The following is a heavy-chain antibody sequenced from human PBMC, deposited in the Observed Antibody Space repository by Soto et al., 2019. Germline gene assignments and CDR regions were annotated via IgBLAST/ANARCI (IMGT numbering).Heavy chain of an antibody. D-gene: IGHD5-18*01. V-gene: IGHV4-59*01. Sequence: SETLSLTCAVYGGSFSGYYWSWIRQPPGKGLEWIGYIYYSGSTNYNPSLKSRVTISVDTSKNQFSLKLSSVTAADTAVYYCACIFSGGYSYGFSYYGLDVWGQGTTVTVAS. J-gene: IGHJ6*02. CDR1: GGSFSGYY. CDR2: IYYSGST. CDR3: ACIFSGGYSYGFSYYGLDV.